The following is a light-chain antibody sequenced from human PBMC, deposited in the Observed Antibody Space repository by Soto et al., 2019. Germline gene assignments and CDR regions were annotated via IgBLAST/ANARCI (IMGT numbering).Light chain of an antibody. CDR3: QQYDNFPLT. CDR1: QDIRKY. CDR2: DAS. Sequence: EIQMTQSPSSLSASVGDRVTITCQASQDIRKYLNWFQQKPGKAPKLLISDASTLETGVPSRFSGSGSGTDFTLTISSLQPEDIATYYCQQYDNFPLTFGGGTKVEIK. V-gene: IGKV1-33*01. J-gene: IGKJ4*01.